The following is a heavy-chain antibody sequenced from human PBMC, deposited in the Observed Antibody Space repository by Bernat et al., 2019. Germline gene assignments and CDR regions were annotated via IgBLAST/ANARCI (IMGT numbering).Heavy chain of an antibody. V-gene: IGHV3-30*18. CDR2: ISYDGSNK. CDR3: AKDDHDYGDYVNY. D-gene: IGHD4-17*01. J-gene: IGHJ4*02. Sequence: QVQLVESGGGVVQPGRSLRLSCAASGFTFSSYGMHWVRQAPGKGLEWVAVISYDGSNKYYADSVKGRFTISRDNSKNTLYLQMNSLRAEDTAVYYCAKDDHDYGDYVNYWGQGTLVTVSS. CDR1: GFTFSSYG.